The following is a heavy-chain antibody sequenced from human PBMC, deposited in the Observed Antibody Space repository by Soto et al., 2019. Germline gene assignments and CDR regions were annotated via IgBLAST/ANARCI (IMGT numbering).Heavy chain of an antibody. CDR2: ISYDGSTK. Sequence: QVQLVESGGGVVQPGRSLRLSCAASGFTFSSYGMHWVRQAPGKGLEWVAVISYDGSTKYYADSVKGRFTISRDNSKNTLYLEMKGLRADDTAVYYCTGEVASGYWGQGTLVTVSS. V-gene: IGHV3-30*03. J-gene: IGHJ4*02. D-gene: IGHD2-8*02. CDR1: GFTFSSYG. CDR3: TGEVASGY.